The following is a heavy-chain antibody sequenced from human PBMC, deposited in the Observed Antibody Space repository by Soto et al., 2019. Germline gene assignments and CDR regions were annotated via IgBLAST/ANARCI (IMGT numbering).Heavy chain of an antibody. V-gene: IGHV6-1*01. CDR2: TYYRSKWYN. J-gene: IGHJ5*02. D-gene: IGHD6-13*01. CDR3: ARGRRYSSSWRNNWFDP. Sequence: PSQTLSLTCAISGDSVSSNSAAWNWIRQSPSRGLERLGRTYYRSKWYNDYAVSVKSRITINPDTSKNQFSLQLNSVTPEDTAVYYCARGRRYSSSWRNNWFDPWGQGTLVTVSS. CDR1: GDSVSSNSAA.